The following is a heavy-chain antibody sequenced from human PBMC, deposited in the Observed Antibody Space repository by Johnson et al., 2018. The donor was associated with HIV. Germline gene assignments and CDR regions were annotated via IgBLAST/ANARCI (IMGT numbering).Heavy chain of an antibody. CDR1: GFSFTNAW. Sequence: VQLVESGGGRAKPGGSLRLSCAVSGFSFTNAWMSWVRQAPGKGLEWVGHIKSKTDGATTDYAAPVRGRFTISRDDSKNTLYLQMNSLRAEDTAVYYCARDKGGIVGYDAVDIWGQGTLVSVAS. V-gene: IGHV3-15*01. J-gene: IGHJ3*02. D-gene: IGHD1-26*01. CDR3: ARDKGGIVGYDAVDI. CDR2: IKSKTDGATT.